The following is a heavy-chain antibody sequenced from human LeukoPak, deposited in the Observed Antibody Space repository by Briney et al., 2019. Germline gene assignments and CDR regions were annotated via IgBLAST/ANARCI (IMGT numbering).Heavy chain of an antibody. V-gene: IGHV4-34*01. D-gene: IGHD6-6*01. J-gene: IGHJ4*02. CDR2: INHSGST. CDR1: GGSFSGYY. CDR3: ARGRAARGFDY. Sequence: SETLSLTRAVYGGSFSGYYWSWIRQPPGKGLEWIGEINHSGSTNHNPSLKSRVTISVDTSKNQFSLKLSSVTAADTAVYYCARGRAARGFDYWGQGTLVTVSS.